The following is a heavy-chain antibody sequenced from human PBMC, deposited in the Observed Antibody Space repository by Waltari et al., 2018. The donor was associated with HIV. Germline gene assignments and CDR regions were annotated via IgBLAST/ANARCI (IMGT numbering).Heavy chain of an antibody. D-gene: IGHD4-4*01. CDR2: IFPGDSNT. J-gene: IGHJ4*02. V-gene: IGHV5-51*01. CDR3: ATGPDHYCDF. Sequence: EVQLAQSGAEMKKPGASLRFSCKAPGNNLCRYWFSWVRQIPGKGLEWMGIIFPGDSNTRYSPSFRGQVTISADKSINTTFLQWTTLKASDSAIYYCATGPDHYCDFWGQGTQVTVSS. CDR1: GNNLCRYW.